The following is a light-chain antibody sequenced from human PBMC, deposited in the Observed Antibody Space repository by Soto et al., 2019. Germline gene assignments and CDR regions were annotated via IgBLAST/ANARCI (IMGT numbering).Light chain of an antibody. CDR3: QQYNSYLLT. V-gene: IGKV1-5*01. Sequence: DIQMTQSPSTLSASVGDRVTITCRASQSISRSLAWYQQKPGKAPNLLIYDASSLESGVPSRFSGSGFGTEFPLTISSLQTDDFATYYCQQYNSYLLTFGPGTTVDIK. CDR1: QSISRS. J-gene: IGKJ3*01. CDR2: DAS.